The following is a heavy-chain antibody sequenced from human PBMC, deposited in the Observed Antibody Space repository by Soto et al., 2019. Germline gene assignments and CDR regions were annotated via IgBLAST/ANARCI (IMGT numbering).Heavy chain of an antibody. Sequence: QVQLQESGPGLVKPSGTLSLTCAVSSGSISSSNWWSWVRQPPGKGLEWIGEIYHSGSTNYNPSLKSRVTLSVDKSKNQFSLKLSSVTAADTAVYYCARGAGPYYDILTGHYRGAFDIWGQGTMVTVSS. CDR1: SGSISSSNW. D-gene: IGHD3-9*01. V-gene: IGHV4-4*02. J-gene: IGHJ3*02. CDR3: ARGAGPYYDILTGHYRGAFDI. CDR2: IYHSGST.